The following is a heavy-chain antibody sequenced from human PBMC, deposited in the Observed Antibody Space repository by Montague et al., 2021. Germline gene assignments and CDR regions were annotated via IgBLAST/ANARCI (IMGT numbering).Heavy chain of an antibody. J-gene: IGHJ6*02. CDR3: ARGAHSSGHYGYYYYYGMDV. CDR1: GFTFSSYD. Sequence: SLRLSCAASGFTFSSYDMHWVRQATGKGLEWVSAIGTAGDTYYPGSVKGRFTISRENAKNSLYLQINSLRAGDTAVYYCARGAHSSGHYGYYYYYGMDVWGQGTTVTVSS. D-gene: IGHD3-22*01. V-gene: IGHV3-13*04. CDR2: IGTAGDT.